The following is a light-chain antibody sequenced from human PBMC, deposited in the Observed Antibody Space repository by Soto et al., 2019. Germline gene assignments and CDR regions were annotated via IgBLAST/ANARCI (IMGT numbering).Light chain of an antibody. J-gene: IGLJ1*01. CDR3: ASHTTRDTRV. V-gene: IGLV2-14*01. CDR1: SGDVGAYDY. CDR2: EVS. Sequence: QSALTQPASVSGSPGQSIAISCTGTSGDVGAYDYVSWYQHHPDKAPKLMIYEVSNRPSGVSDRFSGSKSVYTATLTISGLQAEDEADYYCASHTTRDTRVFGTGTKLTVL.